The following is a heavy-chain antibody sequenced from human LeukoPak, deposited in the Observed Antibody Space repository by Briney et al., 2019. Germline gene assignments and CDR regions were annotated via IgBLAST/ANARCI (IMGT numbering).Heavy chain of an antibody. J-gene: IGHJ4*02. CDR2: ISGSGSGGST. CDR3: AKGQNGGAYCGGDCSIRSCFDY. Sequence: GGSLRLSCAASGFTFSSSAMSWVRQAPGKGLEWVSNISGSGSGGSTYYADSVKGRFTISRDNSKNTLYLQMNSLRAEDTAVYYCAKGQNGGAYCGGDCSIRSCFDYWGQGALVTVSS. CDR1: GFTFSSSA. V-gene: IGHV3-23*01. D-gene: IGHD2-21*02.